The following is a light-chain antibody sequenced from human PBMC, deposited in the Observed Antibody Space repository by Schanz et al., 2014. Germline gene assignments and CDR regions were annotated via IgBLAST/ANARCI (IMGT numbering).Light chain of an antibody. CDR2: RNN. V-gene: IGLV1-47*01. Sequence: QSVLTQPPSASGTPGQRVTISCSGSSSNFGSNYVYWYQQLPGTAPKLLIYRNNQRPSGVPDRFSGSKSGTSASLAISGLRSEDEADYYCATWDDSLSGNWVFGGGTKLTVL. CDR1: SSNFGSNY. CDR3: ATWDDSLSGNWV. J-gene: IGLJ3*02.